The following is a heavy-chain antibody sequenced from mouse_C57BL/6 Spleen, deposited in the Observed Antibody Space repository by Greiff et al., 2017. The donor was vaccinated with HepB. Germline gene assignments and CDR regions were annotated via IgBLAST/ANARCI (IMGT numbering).Heavy chain of an antibody. CDR2: ISSGGSYT. D-gene: IGHD1-1*01. J-gene: IGHJ2*01. CDR1: GFTFSSYG. CDR3: AGHPTVVAPFDD. V-gene: IGHV5-6*01. Sequence: EVKLMESGGDLVKPGGSLKLSCAASGFTFSSYGMSWVRQTPDKRLEWVATISSGGSYTYYPDSVKGRFTISRDNAKNTLYLQMSSLKSEDTAMYYCAGHPTVVAPFDDWGQGTTLTVSS.